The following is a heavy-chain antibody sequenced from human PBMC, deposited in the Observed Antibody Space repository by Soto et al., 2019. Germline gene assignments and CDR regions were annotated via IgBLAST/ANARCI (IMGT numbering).Heavy chain of an antibody. CDR2: INPSGGST. CDR1: GYTFTSYY. CDR3: PRTLLHNLDYSESWFAP. D-gene: IGHD4-17*01. V-gene: IGHV1-46*01. J-gene: IGHJ5*02. Sequence: QVQLVQSGAEVKKPGASVKVSCKASGYTFTSYYMHWVRQAPGQGLEWMGIINPSGGSTSYAQKFPGRVTMTRDTSTRTFYLELRSLRSEDTAVYYCPRTLLHNLDYSESWFAPWGQGTLVTVSS.